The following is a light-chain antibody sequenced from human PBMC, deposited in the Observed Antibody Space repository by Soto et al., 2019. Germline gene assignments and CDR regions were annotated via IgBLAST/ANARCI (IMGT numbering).Light chain of an antibody. CDR2: EVT. CDR1: SSDFYGFNY. V-gene: IGLV2-14*01. Sequence: QSALTQPASVSGSPGQSITISCTGTSSDFYGFNYVSWYQQLPGKAPKLLIYEVTSRPSGVSNRFSGSKSGNTASLTISGLLAEDEADDYCSSYTSGRTLYVFGTGTKLTVL. CDR3: SSYTSGRTLYV. J-gene: IGLJ1*01.